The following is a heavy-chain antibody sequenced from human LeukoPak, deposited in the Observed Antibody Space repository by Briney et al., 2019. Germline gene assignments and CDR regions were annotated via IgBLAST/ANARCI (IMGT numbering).Heavy chain of an antibody. V-gene: IGHV1-2*02. CDR2: INPNSGDT. J-gene: IGHJ1*01. Sequence: ASVKVSCKASGYTFTGYIMHWVRQAPGQGLEWMGWINPNSGDTKYTQKFQGRVTLTRDTSISTAYMELNRLRSDDTAVYYCARKGQGSNWAAEYFQNWGQGTLVTVSS. CDR1: GYTFTGYI. D-gene: IGHD6-13*01. CDR3: ARKGQGSNWAAEYFQN.